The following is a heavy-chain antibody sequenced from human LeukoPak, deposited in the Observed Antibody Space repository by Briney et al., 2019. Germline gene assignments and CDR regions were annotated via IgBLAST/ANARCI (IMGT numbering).Heavy chain of an antibody. J-gene: IGHJ5*02. CDR1: GFTFSSYAM. V-gene: IGHV4-4*02. CDR3: ARVFFTFNNWFDP. D-gene: IGHD3-16*01. Sequence: PGGSLRLSCAASGFTFSSYAMSWVRQPPGKGLEWIGEIYHSGSTNYNPSFKSRVTISVDKSQTQFSLKLTSVTAADTAMYYCARVFFTFNNWFDPWGQGTLVTVSS. CDR2: IYHSGST.